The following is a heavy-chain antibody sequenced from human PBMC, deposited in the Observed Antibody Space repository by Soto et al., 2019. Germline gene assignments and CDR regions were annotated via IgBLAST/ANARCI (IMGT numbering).Heavy chain of an antibody. CDR1: GGYFSGYY. D-gene: IGHD3-10*01. V-gene: IGHV4-34*01. Sequence: SETLSLTCGVYGGYFSGYYWRWIRQPPGKGLEWIGEVNHSGSTNYNPSLKSRVTISVDTSTNQFSLKLSYVTAADTALYYFAIKYLPYYGPGTADALDVGGQGTTVTASP. CDR3: AIKYLPYYGPGTADALDV. CDR2: VNHSGST. J-gene: IGHJ3*01.